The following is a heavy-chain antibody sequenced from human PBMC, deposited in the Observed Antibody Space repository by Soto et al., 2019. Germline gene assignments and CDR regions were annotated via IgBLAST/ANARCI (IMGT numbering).Heavy chain of an antibody. CDR2: INHSGST. CDR3: ARSGAAVGRWFDP. V-gene: IGHV4-34*01. Sequence: SETLSLTCAFYGGSFSGYYWSWIRQPPGKGLEWIGEINHSGSTNYNPSLKSRVTISVDTSKNQFSLKLSSVTAADTAVYYCARSGAAVGRWFDPWGQGTLVTVSS. D-gene: IGHD6-13*01. J-gene: IGHJ5*02. CDR1: GGSFSGYY.